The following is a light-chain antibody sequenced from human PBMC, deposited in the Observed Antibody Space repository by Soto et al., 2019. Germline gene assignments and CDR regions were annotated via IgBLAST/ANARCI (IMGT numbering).Light chain of an antibody. Sequence: DIQMTQSPSSLSASVGDRVTITCRASQSISSYLNWYQQKPGKAPKLLIYAASSLQSGVPSRFSGSGSGTEFTLTISSLQSEDFAVYYCQQYNNWPPITLGQGTKVDIK. CDR3: QQYNNWPPIT. CDR2: AAS. V-gene: IGKV1-39*01. CDR1: QSISSY. J-gene: IGKJ2*01.